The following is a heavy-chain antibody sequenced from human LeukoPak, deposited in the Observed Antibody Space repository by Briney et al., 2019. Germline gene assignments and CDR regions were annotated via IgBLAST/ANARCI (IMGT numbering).Heavy chain of an antibody. D-gene: IGHD6-13*01. CDR3: ARSRGDIAAAGTRKTYNWFDP. V-gene: IGHV4-39*07. J-gene: IGHJ5*02. Sequence: SETLSLTCTVSGGSISSSSYYWGWIRQPPGKGLEWIGEINHSGSTNYNPSLKSRVTISVDTSKNQFSLKLSSVTAADTAVYYCARSRGDIAAAGTRKTYNWFDPWGQGTLVTVSS. CDR2: INHSGST. CDR1: GGSISSSSYY.